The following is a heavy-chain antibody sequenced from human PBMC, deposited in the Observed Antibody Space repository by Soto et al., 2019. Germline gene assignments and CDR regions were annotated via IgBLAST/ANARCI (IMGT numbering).Heavy chain of an antibody. Sequence: PSETLSLTCTVTGDSITSGGYYWSWIRQHPGKGLEWLGYIYASGGSGSTLYNPSLQSRITLSVDTSKTQFSLTLSAVTLPDTAVYCRAAKQAGYFSGIDYLGQGTLVNVSS. CDR2: IYASGGSGST. J-gene: IGHJ4*02. D-gene: IGHD2-15*01. CDR3: AAKQAGYFSGIDY. V-gene: IGHV4-31*03. CDR1: GDSITSGGYY.